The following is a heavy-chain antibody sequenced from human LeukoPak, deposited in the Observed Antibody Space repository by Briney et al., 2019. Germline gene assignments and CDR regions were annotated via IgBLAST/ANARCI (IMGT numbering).Heavy chain of an antibody. CDR2: IFSSGST. V-gene: IGHV4-59*08. CDR3: ARHGRDGYNYGPGVYY. CDR1: GVYISSYY. D-gene: IGHD5-24*01. J-gene: IGHJ4*02. Sequence: SGTLSLTCTGSGVYISSYYWNWIRQPPGKGLEWNGYIFSSGSTNYNPSLMSRVTISVDQSKNQFSLKLSSVTAAETAMYYCARHGRDGYNYGPGVYYWGQGTLVTVSS.